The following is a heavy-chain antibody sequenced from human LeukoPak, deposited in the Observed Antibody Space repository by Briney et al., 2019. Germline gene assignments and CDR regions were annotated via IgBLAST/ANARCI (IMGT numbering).Heavy chain of an antibody. CDR3: AREGGYSYGYAYGMDV. D-gene: IGHD5-18*01. J-gene: IGHJ6*02. V-gene: IGHV4-59*12. CDR1: GGSISSYY. CDR2: IYYSGST. Sequence: PSETLSLTCTVSGGSISSYYWSWIRQPPGKGLEWIGYIYYSGSTNYNPSLKSRVTISVDTSKNQFSLKLSSVTAADTAVYYCAREGGYSYGYAYGMDVWGQGTTVTVSS.